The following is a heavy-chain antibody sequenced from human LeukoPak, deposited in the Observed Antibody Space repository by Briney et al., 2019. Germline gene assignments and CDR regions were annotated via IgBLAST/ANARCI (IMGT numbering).Heavy chain of an antibody. CDR3: AREAAREYGCNSDPNLDV. CDR1: GFTFSSYE. CDR2: ISSSGSTI. Sequence: GGSLRLSCAASGFTFSSYEMNWVRQAPGKGLEWVSYISSSGSTIYYADSVKGRFTISRDNAKNSLYLQMNSLRAEDTAVYYCAREAAREYGCNSDPNLDVWGQGTTVTVSS. V-gene: IGHV3-48*03. D-gene: IGHD4-23*01. J-gene: IGHJ6*02.